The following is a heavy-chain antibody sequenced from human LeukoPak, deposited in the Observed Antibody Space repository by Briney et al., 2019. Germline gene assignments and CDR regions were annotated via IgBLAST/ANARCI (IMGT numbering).Heavy chain of an antibody. Sequence: PGGSLRLSCAASGFTFSSYSMNWVRQAPGKGLEWVSSISSSSSYIYYADSVKGRFTISRDNAKNSLYLQVNSLRAEDTAVYYCARAYGSGSYSGYWGQGTLVTVSS. CDR1: GFTFSSYS. D-gene: IGHD3-10*01. CDR2: ISSSSSYI. J-gene: IGHJ4*02. CDR3: ARAYGSGSYSGY. V-gene: IGHV3-21*01.